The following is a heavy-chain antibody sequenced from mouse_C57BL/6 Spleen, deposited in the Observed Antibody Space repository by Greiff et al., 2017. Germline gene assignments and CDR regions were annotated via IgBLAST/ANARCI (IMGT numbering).Heavy chain of an antibody. V-gene: IGHV1-69*01. Sequence: QVQLQQPGAELVMPGASLKLSCKASGYTFTSYWMHWVKQRPGQGLEWIGEIDPSDSYTNYNQKFKGKSTLTVDKSSSTAYMQLSSLTSEDSAVYYCARSGYDGYPDYWGQGTTLTVSS. CDR3: ARSGYDGYPDY. J-gene: IGHJ2*01. CDR2: IDPSDSYT. D-gene: IGHD2-3*01. CDR1: GYTFTSYW.